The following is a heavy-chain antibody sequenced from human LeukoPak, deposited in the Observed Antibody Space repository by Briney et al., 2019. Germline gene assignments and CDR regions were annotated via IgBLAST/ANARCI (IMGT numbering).Heavy chain of an antibody. CDR3: ARIAVAGPSDY. CDR1: GFTFSSYW. CDR2: INSDGSST. Sequence: GGSLRLSCAASGFTFSSYWIHWVRQAPGKGLVWVSRINSDGSSTSYADSVKGRFTISRDNAKNTLYLQMNSLRAEDTAVYYCARIAVAGPSDYWGQGTLVTVSS. D-gene: IGHD6-19*01. J-gene: IGHJ4*02. V-gene: IGHV3-74*01.